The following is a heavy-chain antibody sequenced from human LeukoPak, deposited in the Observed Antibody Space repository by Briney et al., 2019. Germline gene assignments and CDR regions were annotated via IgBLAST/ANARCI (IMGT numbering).Heavy chain of an antibody. CDR3: ARDGSSSPPDYYYYMDV. CDR1: GYTFTSND. D-gene: IGHD6-13*01. J-gene: IGHJ6*03. Sequence: GASVKVSCKASGYTFTSNDINWVRQATGQGLEWMGWMNPNSGNTGYAQKFQGRVTMTTDTSTSTAYMELRSLRSDDTAVYYCARDGSSSPPDYYYYMDVWGKGTTVTVSS. CDR2: MNPNSGNT. V-gene: IGHV1-8*02.